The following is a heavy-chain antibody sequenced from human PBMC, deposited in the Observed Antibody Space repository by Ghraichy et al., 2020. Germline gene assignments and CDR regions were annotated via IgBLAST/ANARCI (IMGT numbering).Heavy chain of an antibody. Sequence: SGPTLVKPTQTLTLTCTFSGFSLTTGGMWVSWIRQPPGKALEWLARIDGDDDKYYTTSPQTSLTLSMDTSKNQVVLTMTNMDPVDTATYYCARSPSMATRSGGRTWYFSYGMDVWGQGITVTVSS. V-gene: IGHV2-70*11. CDR1: GFSLTTGGMW. J-gene: IGHJ6*02. CDR2: IDGDDDK. CDR3: ARSPSMATRSGGRTWYFSYGMDV. D-gene: IGHD2-8*02.